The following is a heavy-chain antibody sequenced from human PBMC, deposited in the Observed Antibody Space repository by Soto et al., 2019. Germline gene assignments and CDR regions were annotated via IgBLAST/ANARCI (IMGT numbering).Heavy chain of an antibody. CDR3: ARGDYGSGSLNFWFDP. CDR1: GGSFSGYY. D-gene: IGHD3-10*01. Sequence: ETLSLTCAVYGGSFSGYYWSWIRQPPGKGLEWIGEINHSGSTNYNPSLQSRVTRSVDTSKNKFSLKLSSVTAADTAVYYCARGDYGSGSLNFWFDPWGQGTLVTVSS. V-gene: IGHV4-34*01. CDR2: INHSGST. J-gene: IGHJ5*02.